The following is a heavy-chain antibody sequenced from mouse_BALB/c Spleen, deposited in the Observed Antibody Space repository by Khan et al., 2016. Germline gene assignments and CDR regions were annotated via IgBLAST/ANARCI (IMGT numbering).Heavy chain of an antibody. CDR1: GYTFTSYW. J-gene: IGHJ3*01. Sequence: QVRLQQSGAELAKPGASVKMSCKASGYTFTSYWMHWVKQRPGQGLEWIGYINPSTGYTEYNQKFKDKATLTADKSSSTAYMQLSSLTSEDSAAYYCARGVREFAYWGQGTLVTVSA. V-gene: IGHV1-7*01. CDR3: ARGVREFAY. CDR2: INPSTGYT. D-gene: IGHD2-14*01.